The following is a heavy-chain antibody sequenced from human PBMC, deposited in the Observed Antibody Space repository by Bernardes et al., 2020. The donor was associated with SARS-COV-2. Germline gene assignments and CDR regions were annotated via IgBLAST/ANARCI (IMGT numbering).Heavy chain of an antibody. CDR2: IRNNANSYTT. CDR1: GFTFSDHY. CDR3: ASDYGDPDFGMDV. J-gene: IGHJ6*02. Sequence: GGSLRLSCAASGFTFSDHYMDWVRQAPGKGLEWVGRIRNNANSYTTEYAAAVKVRFTISRDDSKNSLYLQMNSLKTEDTAVYYCASDYGDPDFGMDVWGQGTTVTLSS. V-gene: IGHV3-72*01. D-gene: IGHD4-17*01.